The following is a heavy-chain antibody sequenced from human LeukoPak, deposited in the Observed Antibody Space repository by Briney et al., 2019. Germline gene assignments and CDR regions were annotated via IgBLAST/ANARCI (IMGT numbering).Heavy chain of an antibody. Sequence: SETLSLTCAVSGGSISSGGYSWSWIRQPPGKGLEWIGYIYHSGSTYYNPSLKSRVTISVDRSKNQFSLKLSSVTAADTAVYYCARGQKRQLDYWGQGTLVTVSS. D-gene: IGHD5-18*01. CDR2: IYHSGST. CDR1: GGSISSGGYS. CDR3: ARGQKRQLDY. V-gene: IGHV4-30-2*01. J-gene: IGHJ4*02.